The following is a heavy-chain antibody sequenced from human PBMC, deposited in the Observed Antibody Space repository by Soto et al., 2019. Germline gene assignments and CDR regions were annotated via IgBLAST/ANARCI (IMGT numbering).Heavy chain of an antibody. Sequence: QVQLQESGPGLVKPSETLSLTCTVSGGTISRYYWSWIRQPPGKGLEWIGYMYNTGSTVYNPSFKSRVTRSVDXSXNQXSLKLNSVTAADTAVYYCARDLWGYCGTDCYPLDVWGQGTTVTVSS. J-gene: IGHJ6*02. D-gene: IGHD2-21*02. CDR3: ARDLWGYCGTDCYPLDV. V-gene: IGHV4-59*01. CDR1: GGTISRYY. CDR2: MYNTGST.